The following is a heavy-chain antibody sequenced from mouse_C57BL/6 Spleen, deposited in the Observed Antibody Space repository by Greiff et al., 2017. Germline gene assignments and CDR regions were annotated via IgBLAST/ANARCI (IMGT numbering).Heavy chain of an antibody. CDR1: GFNFTDYC. J-gene: IGHJ2*01. V-gene: IGHV14-2*01. D-gene: IGHD2-3*01. CDR3: THDGYSPRFDY. Sequence: EVQLQQSGAELVKPGASVKLSCTASGFNFTDYCMHWVKQRTEQGLEWIGRIDPEDGETKYAPKFQGKATLTADTSSNTAYLQLSSLTAEDTAVYYCTHDGYSPRFDYWGQGTTLTVSS. CDR2: IDPEDGET.